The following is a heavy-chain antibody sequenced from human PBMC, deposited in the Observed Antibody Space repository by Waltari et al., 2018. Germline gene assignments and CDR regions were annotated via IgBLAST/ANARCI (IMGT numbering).Heavy chain of an antibody. Sequence: EVQLLESGGGWVQPGGSLRLPCAAFGFTFCSHAMRLVRRGPGRGLEWVSAISGSGGSTYYADSVKGRFTISRDNSKNTLYLQMNSLRAEDTAVYYCAKDILGYYDPPCWGQGTMVTVSS. CDR3: AKDILGYYDPPC. V-gene: IGHV3-23*01. CDR1: GFTFCSHA. D-gene: IGHD3-22*01. J-gene: IGHJ3*01. CDR2: ISGSGGST.